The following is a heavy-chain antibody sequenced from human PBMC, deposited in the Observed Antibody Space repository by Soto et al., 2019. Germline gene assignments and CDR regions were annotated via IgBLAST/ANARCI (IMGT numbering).Heavy chain of an antibody. J-gene: IGHJ3*02. D-gene: IGHD6-13*01. CDR2: IYYSGST. CDR1: GGSISSYY. Sequence: SETLSLTCTVSGGSISSYYWSWIRQPPGKGLEWIGYIYYSGSTNYNPSLKSRVTISVDTSKNQFSLKLSSVTAADTAVYYCARPLRGAAAGTDAFDIWGQGTMVTVSS. CDR3: ARPLRGAAAGTDAFDI. V-gene: IGHV4-59*08.